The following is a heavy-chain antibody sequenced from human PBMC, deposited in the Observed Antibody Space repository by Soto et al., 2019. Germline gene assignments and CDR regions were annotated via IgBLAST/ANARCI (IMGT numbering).Heavy chain of an antibody. D-gene: IGHD3-10*01. CDR2: INPNSGGT. V-gene: IGHV1-2*04. CDR3: ARVGGGLASLGYYGMDV. Sequence: ASVKVSCKASGYTFIGYYIHWVRQAPGQGLEWMGWINPNSGGTNDAQRFQGWVTMTRDRSISTAYMELSRLKSDDTAVYYCARVGGGLASLGYYGMDVWGQGPTVTVSS. J-gene: IGHJ6*02. CDR1: GYTFIGYY.